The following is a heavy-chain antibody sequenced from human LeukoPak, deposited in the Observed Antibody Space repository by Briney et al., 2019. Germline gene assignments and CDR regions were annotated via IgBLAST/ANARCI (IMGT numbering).Heavy chain of an antibody. V-gene: IGHV1-2*04. J-gene: IGHJ4*02. CDR2: INPNSGGT. Sequence: GASVKVSCKASGYTFTGYYMHWVRQAPGQGLEWMGWINPNSGGTNYAQKFQGWVTMTRDTSISTAYMELSRLRSDDTAVYYCARGLEEYSSSSFGYWGQGTLVTVSS. CDR1: GYTFTGYY. D-gene: IGHD6-6*01. CDR3: ARGLEEYSSSSFGY.